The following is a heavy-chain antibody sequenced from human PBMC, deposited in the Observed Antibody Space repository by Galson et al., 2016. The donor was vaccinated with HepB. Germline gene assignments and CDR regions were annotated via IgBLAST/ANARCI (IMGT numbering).Heavy chain of an antibody. CDR3: ARAKSNWNGH. Sequence: SVKVSCKASGYTFTDYYMHWVRQAPGQGLEWMGWINPNPGRTKYAQKFQGRVTMTRDSSISTAYMELTRLTSDDTAIYYCARAKSNWNGHWGPGTLVTVSS. CDR1: GYTFTDYY. D-gene: IGHD1-1*01. J-gene: IGHJ1*01. V-gene: IGHV1-2*02. CDR2: INPNPGRT.